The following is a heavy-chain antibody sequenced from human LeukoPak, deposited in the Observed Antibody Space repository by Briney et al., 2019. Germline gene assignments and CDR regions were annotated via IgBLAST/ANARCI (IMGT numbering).Heavy chain of an antibody. Sequence: SVKVSCKASGGTFSSYAISWVRQAPGQGLEWMGGIIPIFGTANYAQKFQGRVTITTDESTSTAYMELSSLRSEDTAVYYCAAGGCEGEMATPYYFDYWGQGTLVTVSS. J-gene: IGHJ4*02. CDR1: GGTFSSYA. CDR3: AAGGCEGEMATPYYFDY. V-gene: IGHV1-69*05. D-gene: IGHD5-24*01. CDR2: IIPIFGTA.